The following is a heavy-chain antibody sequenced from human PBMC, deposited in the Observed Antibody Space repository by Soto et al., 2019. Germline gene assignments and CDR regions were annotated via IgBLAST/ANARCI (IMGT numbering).Heavy chain of an antibody. D-gene: IGHD2-15*01. CDR1: GDSVSSNSAA. CDR3: ARDLVANDCSGGSCYSHYYYGMDV. V-gene: IGHV6-1*01. CDR2: TYYRSKWYN. Sequence: SQTLSLTCAISGDSVSSNSAAWNWIRQSPSRGLEWLGRTYYRSKWYNDYAVSVKSRITINPDTSKNQFSLQLNSVTPEDTAVYYCARDLVANDCSGGSCYSHYYYGMDVWGQGTTVTVS. J-gene: IGHJ6*02.